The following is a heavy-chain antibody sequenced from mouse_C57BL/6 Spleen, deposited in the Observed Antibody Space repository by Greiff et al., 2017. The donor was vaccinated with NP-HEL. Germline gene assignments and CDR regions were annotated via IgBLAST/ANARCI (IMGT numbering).Heavy chain of an antibody. V-gene: IGHV5-17*01. Sequence: EVQVVESGGGLVKPGGSLKLSCAASGFTFSDYGMHWVRQAPEKGLEWVAYISSGSSTIYYADTVKGRFTISRDNAKNTLFLQMTSLRSEDTAMYYCARQNYFYFDYWGQGTTLTVSS. CDR2: ISSGSSTI. D-gene: IGHD2-1*01. CDR1: GFTFSDYG. CDR3: ARQNYFYFDY. J-gene: IGHJ2*01.